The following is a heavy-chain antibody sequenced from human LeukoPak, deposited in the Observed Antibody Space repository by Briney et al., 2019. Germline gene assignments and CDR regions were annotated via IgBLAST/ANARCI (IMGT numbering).Heavy chain of an antibody. CDR3: ARMTVSGRDNWFDP. V-gene: IGHV1-69*13. Sequence: SVKVSCKASGYTFTGYYMHWVRQAPGQGLEWMGGIIPIFGTANYAQKFQGRVTITADESTSTAYMELSSLRSEDTAVYYCARMTVSGRDNWFDPWGQGTLVTVSS. CDR2: IIPIFGTA. J-gene: IGHJ5*02. D-gene: IGHD6-19*01. CDR1: GYTFTGYY.